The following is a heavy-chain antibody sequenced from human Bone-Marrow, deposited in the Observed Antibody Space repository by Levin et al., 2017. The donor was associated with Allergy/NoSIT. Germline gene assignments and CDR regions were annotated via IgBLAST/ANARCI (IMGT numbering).Heavy chain of an antibody. V-gene: IGHV3-23*01. J-gene: IGHJ4*02. D-gene: IGHD4-11*01. Sequence: QAGGSLRLSCVASGYIFTNYVMSWVRQAPGKGLEWVSSIDGSGRSTYFADSVKGRFTISRDNSKNTLYLQMNGLRAEDAAVYYCAKDSFEGLQYPYYFDFWGQGSLVTVSS. CDR3: AKDSFEGLQYPYYFDF. CDR2: IDGSGRST. CDR1: GYIFTNYV.